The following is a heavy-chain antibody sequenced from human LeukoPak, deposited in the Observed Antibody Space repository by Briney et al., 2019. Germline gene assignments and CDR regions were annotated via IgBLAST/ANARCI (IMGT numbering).Heavy chain of an antibody. CDR3: AKDRDGGATTTAKGFDC. J-gene: IGHJ4*02. V-gene: IGHV3-23*01. Sequence: GGSLRLSCAASGFTFSAYAMSWVRQAPGKGLEWVSGISVSGSSTYYADSVRGRFTISRDNSKNTLYLQMSSLRAEDTAVYYCAKDRDGGATTTAKGFDCWGQGTLVTVSS. D-gene: IGHD1-26*01. CDR1: GFTFSAYA. CDR2: ISVSGSST.